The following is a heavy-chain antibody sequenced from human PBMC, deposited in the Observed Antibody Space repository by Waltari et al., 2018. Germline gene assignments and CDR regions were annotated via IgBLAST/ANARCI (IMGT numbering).Heavy chain of an antibody. CDR1: GGSIRSGDYY. Sequence: QVQLQESGPGLVKPSQTLSLTCTVSGGSIRSGDYYWSWIRQPPGKCLEWIGYIYYSGSTYYNPSLKSRVTISVDTSKNQFSLKLSSVTAADTAVYYCARAMVRGTSDYWGQGTLVTISS. V-gene: IGHV4-30-4*08. CDR3: ARAMVRGTSDY. D-gene: IGHD3-10*01. CDR2: IYYSGST. J-gene: IGHJ4*02.